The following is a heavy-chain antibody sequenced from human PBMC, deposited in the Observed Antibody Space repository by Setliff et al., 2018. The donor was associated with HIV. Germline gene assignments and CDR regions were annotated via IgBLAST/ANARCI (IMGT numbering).Heavy chain of an antibody. J-gene: IGHJ4*02. Sequence: PSETLSLTCTVSGDSITNSFYFWAWIRQPPGKGLEWIGSIYYGGIIDYNPSLKSRVTISVDTSKNQFSLKLSSVTAADTAVYYCATHFVPAIRANDFWGQGTLVTVSS. D-gene: IGHD3-9*01. CDR1: GDSITNSFYF. CDR3: ATHFVPAIRANDF. V-gene: IGHV4-39*01. CDR2: IYYGGII.